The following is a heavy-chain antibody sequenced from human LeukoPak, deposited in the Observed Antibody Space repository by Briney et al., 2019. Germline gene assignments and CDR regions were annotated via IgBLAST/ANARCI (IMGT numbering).Heavy chain of an antibody. J-gene: IGHJ4*02. CDR1: GYSISSVYY. CDR2: IYHRGST. D-gene: IGHD1-26*01. CDR3: ARLRRVGATPFDY. Sequence: PSETLSLTCIVSGYSISSVYYWGWIRQPPGKGLEWIGSIYHRGSTYYNPSLKSRVTISVDTSKNQFSLKLSSVTAADTAMYYCARLRRVGATPFDYWGQGTLVTVSS. V-gene: IGHV4-38-2*02.